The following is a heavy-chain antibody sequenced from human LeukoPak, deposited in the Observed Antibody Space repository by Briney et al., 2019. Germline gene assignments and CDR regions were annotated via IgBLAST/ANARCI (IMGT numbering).Heavy chain of an antibody. V-gene: IGHV4-31*03. D-gene: IGHD5-18*01. CDR3: ARGRSYGFDY. CDR2: IYYSGST. Sequence: SETLSLTCTVSGGSISSGGYYWSWIRQHPGKGLEWIGYIYYSGSTYYNPSLKSRVTISVDTSKNQFSLKLSSVTAADTAVYYCARGRSYGFDYWGQGTLVTVSS. J-gene: IGHJ4*02. CDR1: GGSISSGGYY.